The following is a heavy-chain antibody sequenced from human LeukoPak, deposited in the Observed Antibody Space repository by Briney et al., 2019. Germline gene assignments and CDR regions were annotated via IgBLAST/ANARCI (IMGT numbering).Heavy chain of an antibody. V-gene: IGHV1-3*01. CDR1: GYTFTDYA. J-gene: IGHJ4*02. D-gene: IGHD2-8*02. Sequence: ASVMVSCTASGYTFTDYALHWVRQAPGQRLEWMGWINPDNNDTKYSQKFQGRVSFTRDTSASTAYMELRSLRSQDTAVYCCATELVNWGQGTLVTVSP. CDR2: INPDNNDT. CDR3: ATELVN.